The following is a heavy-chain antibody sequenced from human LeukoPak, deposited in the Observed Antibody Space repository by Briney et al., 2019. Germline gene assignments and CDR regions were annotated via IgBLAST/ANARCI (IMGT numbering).Heavy chain of an antibody. Sequence: GGSLRLSCAASGFTFRSYGMTWVRQAPGKGLEWVSAITASGGDTYYADSVKGRFTIFRDNSKNTLYLQMNSLRAEDTAVYYCAKAMGYNYREDYYYYMDVWGKGTTVTVSS. CDR3: AKAMGYNYREDYYYYMDV. D-gene: IGHD5-24*01. V-gene: IGHV3-23*01. CDR2: ITASGGDT. J-gene: IGHJ6*03. CDR1: GFTFRSYG.